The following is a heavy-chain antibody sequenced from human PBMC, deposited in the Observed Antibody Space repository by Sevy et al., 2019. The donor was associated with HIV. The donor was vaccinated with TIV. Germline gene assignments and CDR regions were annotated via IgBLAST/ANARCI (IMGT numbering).Heavy chain of an antibody. V-gene: IGHV3-7*01. CDR2: IKQDGSEK. Sequence: GGSLRLSCAASGFTFSSYWMSWVRQAPGKGLEWVANIKQDGSEKYYVDSVKGRFTISRDNAKNSLYQQMNSLRAEDTAVYYCARELRYFDWLLYSHYGMDVWGQGTTVTVSS. J-gene: IGHJ6*02. CDR3: ARELRYFDWLLYSHYGMDV. D-gene: IGHD3-9*01. CDR1: GFTFSSYW.